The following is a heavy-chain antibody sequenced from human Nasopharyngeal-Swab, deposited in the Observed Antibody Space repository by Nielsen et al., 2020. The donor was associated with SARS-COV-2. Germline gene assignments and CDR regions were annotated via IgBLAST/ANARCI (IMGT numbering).Heavy chain of an antibody. D-gene: IGHD2-2*01. Sequence: GESVKISCAASGFTFSSYAMSWVRQAPGKGLEWVSAISGSGGSTYYADSVKGRFTISRDNSKNTLYLQMNSLRAEDTAVYYCAKDAGRSIVVVPAASSYWGQGTLVTVSS. CDR3: AKDAGRSIVVVPAASSY. CDR2: ISGSGGST. J-gene: IGHJ4*02. CDR1: GFTFSSYA. V-gene: IGHV3-23*01.